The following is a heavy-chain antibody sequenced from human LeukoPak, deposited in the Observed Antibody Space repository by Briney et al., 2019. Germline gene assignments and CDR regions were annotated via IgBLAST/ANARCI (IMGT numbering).Heavy chain of an antibody. V-gene: IGHV3-20*04. Sequence: GGSLRLSCAAAGFTFDDYGMSWVRQAPGKGLEWVSGINWNGGSTGYADSVKGRFTISRDNAKNSLYLQMNSLRAEDTALYYCARAPFYSSSWYSLVVFDYWGQGTLVTVSS. CDR3: ARAPFYSSSWYSLVVFDY. CDR1: GFTFDDYG. D-gene: IGHD6-13*01. J-gene: IGHJ4*02. CDR2: INWNGGST.